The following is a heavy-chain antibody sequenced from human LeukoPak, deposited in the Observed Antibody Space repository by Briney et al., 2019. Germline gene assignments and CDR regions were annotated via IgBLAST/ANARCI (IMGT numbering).Heavy chain of an antibody. D-gene: IGHD2-2*01. J-gene: IGHJ4*02. CDR3: AKAGGYCSSTSCYFPFDY. Sequence: GGSLRLSCAASGFTFSSYGMHWVRQAPGKGLEWVAFIRYDGSNKYYADSVKGRFTISRDNSKNTLYLQMNSLRAEDTAVYYCAKAGGYCSSTSCYFPFDYWGQGTLVTVSS. V-gene: IGHV3-30*02. CDR1: GFTFSSYG. CDR2: IRYDGSNK.